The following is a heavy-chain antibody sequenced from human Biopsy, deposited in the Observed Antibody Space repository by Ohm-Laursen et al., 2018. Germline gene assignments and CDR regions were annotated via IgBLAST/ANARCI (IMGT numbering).Heavy chain of an antibody. Sequence: SLRLSCAASRFTFSASAVHWVRQASGKGLEWVGRIRSKAKSYAAVYAASVTGRFTISRDDSKNTTCLQMNSLKTEDRAVYYCTLEGAGFDNWGQGTLVTVSS. CDR1: RFTFSASA. V-gene: IGHV3-73*01. D-gene: IGHD1-1*01. CDR3: TLEGAGFDN. CDR2: IRSKAKSYAA. J-gene: IGHJ4*02.